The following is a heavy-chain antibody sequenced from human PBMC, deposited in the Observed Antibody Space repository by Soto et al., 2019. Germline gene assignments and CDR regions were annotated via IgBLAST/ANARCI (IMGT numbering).Heavy chain of an antibody. Sequence: ASVKVSCKASGYTFTGYYMHWVRQAPGQGLEWVGWINPNSGGTNYAQKFQGRVTMTRDTSISTAYMELSRLRSDDTAVYYCARAGYGDFVPPDYYYYGMDVWGQGTTVTVSS. CDR3: ARAGYGDFVPPDYYYYGMDV. J-gene: IGHJ6*02. V-gene: IGHV1-2*02. CDR1: GYTFTGYY. CDR2: INPNSGGT. D-gene: IGHD4-17*01.